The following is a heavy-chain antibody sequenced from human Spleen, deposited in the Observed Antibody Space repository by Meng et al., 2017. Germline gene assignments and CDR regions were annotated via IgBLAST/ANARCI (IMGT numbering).Heavy chain of an antibody. CDR2: ISYDGSNK. V-gene: IGHV3-33*05. D-gene: IGHD2-21*01. J-gene: IGHJ4*02. CDR3: VRDFGGESDY. Sequence: AVISYDGSNKYYADSVKGRFTISRDNSKNTLNLQMNNLKAEDTAVYYCVRDFGGESDYWCQVTLVTVSS.